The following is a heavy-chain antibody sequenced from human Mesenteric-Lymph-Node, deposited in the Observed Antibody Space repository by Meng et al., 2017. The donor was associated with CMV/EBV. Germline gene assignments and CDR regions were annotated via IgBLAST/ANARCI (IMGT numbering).Heavy chain of an antibody. V-gene: IGHV3-21*01. D-gene: IGHD3-3*01. J-gene: IGHJ4*02. CDR1: GFTFSSYS. CDR3: AKELRFLEWFYDY. CDR2: ISSSSSYI. Sequence: GESLKISCAASGFTFSSYSMNWVRQAPGTGLEWVSSISSSSSYIYYADSVKGRFTISRDNAKNSLYMQMNSLRAEDTAVYYCAKELRFLEWFYDYWGQGTLVTVSS.